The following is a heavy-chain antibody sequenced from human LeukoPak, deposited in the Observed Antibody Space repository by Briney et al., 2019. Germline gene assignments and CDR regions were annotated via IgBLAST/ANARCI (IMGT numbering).Heavy chain of an antibody. Sequence: GGSLRLSCAASGFTFSSYAMSWVRQAPGKGLEWVSAISGSGGSTYYADSVKGRFTISRDNSKNTLYLQMNSLRAEDTAVYYCAKSTGYGYGPAYGMDVWGQGTTVTVSS. V-gene: IGHV3-23*01. CDR3: AKSTGYGYGPAYGMDV. D-gene: IGHD5-18*01. J-gene: IGHJ6*02. CDR1: GFTFSSYA. CDR2: ISGSGGST.